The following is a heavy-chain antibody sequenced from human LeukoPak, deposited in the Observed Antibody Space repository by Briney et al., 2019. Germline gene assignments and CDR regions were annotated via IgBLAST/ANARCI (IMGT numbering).Heavy chain of an antibody. CDR3: ARPTIRGVMAFGY. CDR2: ISSSGNTI. CDR1: GFTFSNYW. V-gene: IGHV3-48*04. J-gene: IGHJ4*02. D-gene: IGHD3-10*01. Sequence: GGSLRLSCAASGFTFSNYWMNWVRQAPGKGLEWISDISSSGNTIYYADSVKGRFTISRDNAKNSLYLQMNSLRAEDTAVYFCARPTIRGVMAFGYWGQGTRVTVSS.